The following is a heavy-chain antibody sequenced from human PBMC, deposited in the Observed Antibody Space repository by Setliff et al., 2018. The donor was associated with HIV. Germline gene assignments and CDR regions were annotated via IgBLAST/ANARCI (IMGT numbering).Heavy chain of an antibody. Sequence: SETLSLTCTVSGGSISSGSYYWSWIRQPAGKGLEWIGHIYTSGSTNYNPSLKSRVTISVDTSKNQFSLKLSSVTAADTAVYYCARESTDSSGYYRGYLDYWGQGTLVTVSS. CDR3: ARESTDSSGYYRGYLDY. J-gene: IGHJ4*02. D-gene: IGHD6-19*01. V-gene: IGHV4-61*09. CDR2: IYTSGST. CDR1: GGSISSGSYY.